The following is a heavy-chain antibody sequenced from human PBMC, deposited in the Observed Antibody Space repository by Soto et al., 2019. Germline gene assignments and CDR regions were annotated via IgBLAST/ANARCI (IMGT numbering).Heavy chain of an antibody. CDR3: ATATISPVSATLYHYGMDV. CDR1: GGTFNNFA. V-gene: IGHV1-69*01. CDR2: IMPVFHTT. Sequence: QVQLVQSGAEVKNPGSSVKVSCQASGGTFNNFAFTWVRHAPGQGLEWLGGIMPVFHTTNIAQTFQDRITVTADDFTTTVYMEMTSLRYDDTAVYYCATATISPVSATLYHYGMDVWGQGTTVTVS. D-gene: IGHD6-25*01. J-gene: IGHJ6*02.